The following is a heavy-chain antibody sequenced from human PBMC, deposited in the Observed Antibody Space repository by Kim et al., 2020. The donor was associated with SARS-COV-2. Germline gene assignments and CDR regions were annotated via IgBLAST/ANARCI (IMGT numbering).Heavy chain of an antibody. D-gene: IGHD6-25*01. J-gene: IGHJ6*02. CDR1: GFSFSCCA. CDR3: AKDVWDYSGRDG. V-gene: IGHV3-23*01. CDR2: ISHDGTTS. Sequence: GGSLRLSCAASGFSFSCCAMTWVRQVPGKGPEWVSPISHDGTTSYYANSVRGRFTISRDDSKNTLYLQLNSLRGKATSLYFCAKDVWDYSGRDGWCQGT.